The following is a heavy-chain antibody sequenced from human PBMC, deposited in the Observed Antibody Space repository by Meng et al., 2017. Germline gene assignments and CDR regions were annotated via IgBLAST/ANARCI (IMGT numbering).Heavy chain of an antibody. J-gene: IGHJ2*01. CDR1: GGSISSYY. Sequence: GSLRLSCTVSGGSISSYYWSWIRQPPGKGLEWIWYIYYSGSTNYNPSLKCRVTISVDTSKNQFSLKLSSVTAADTAVYYCARRGDSSGYYYTYSGYWYFDLWGRGTLVTFSS. D-gene: IGHD3-22*01. CDR2: IYYSGST. V-gene: IGHV4-59*01. CDR3: ARRGDSSGYYYTYSGYWYFDL.